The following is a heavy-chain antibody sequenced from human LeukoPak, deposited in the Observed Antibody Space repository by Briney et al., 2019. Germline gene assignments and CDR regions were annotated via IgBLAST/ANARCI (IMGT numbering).Heavy chain of an antibody. D-gene: IGHD3-9*01. CDR3: AKEHLTIGSDAFDI. CDR1: GFTFSSYG. J-gene: IGHJ3*02. V-gene: IGHV3-30*02. CDR2: IRYDGSNK. Sequence: GGSLRLSCAASGFTFSSYGMHWVRQAPGKGLEWVAFIRYDGSNKYYADSVKGRFTISRDNSKNTLYLQMNSLRAEDTAVYCCAKEHLTIGSDAFDIWGQGTMVTVSS.